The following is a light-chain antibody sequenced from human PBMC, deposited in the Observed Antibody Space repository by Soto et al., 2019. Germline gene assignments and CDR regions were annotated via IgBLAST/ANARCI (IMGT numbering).Light chain of an antibody. CDR2: EVT. V-gene: IGLV2-8*01. CDR1: GSDVGAYNY. J-gene: IGLJ1*01. CDR3: SSYAGSNNV. Sequence: QSVLTQPASVSGSPGQSITISCTGTGSDVGAYNYVSWYQQHPGKAPQLIIYEVTKRPSGVPDRFSGSKSGNTASLTVSGLQAEDEADYYCSSYAGSNNVFGTGTKVTVL.